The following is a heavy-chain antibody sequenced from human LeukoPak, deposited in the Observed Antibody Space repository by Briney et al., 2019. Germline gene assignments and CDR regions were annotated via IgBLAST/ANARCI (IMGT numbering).Heavy chain of an antibody. CDR1: GGTFSSYA. V-gene: IGHV1-69*01. D-gene: IGHD2-2*01. J-gene: IGHJ5*02. Sequence: GSSVKVSCKASGGTFSSYAISWVRQAPGQGLEWMGGIIPILGTANYAQKFQGRVTITADESTSTAYMELSSLRSEDTAVYYCAIAGVVPAAYNWFDPWGQGTLVTVSS. CDR2: IIPILGTA. CDR3: AIAGVVPAAYNWFDP.